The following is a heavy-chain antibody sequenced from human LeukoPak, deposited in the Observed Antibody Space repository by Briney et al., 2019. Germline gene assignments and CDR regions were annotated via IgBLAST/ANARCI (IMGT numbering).Heavy chain of an antibody. D-gene: IGHD3-22*01. V-gene: IGHV3-7*03. CDR3: ARAVIVVATPYFDY. CDR1: GFTFSSDW. CDR2: IKQDGSEK. J-gene: IGHJ4*02. Sequence: GGSLRLSCAASGFTFSSDWMSWVRQAPGKGLEWVANIKQDGSEKYYVDSVRGRFTISRDNAKNSLYLQVNSLTAEGTAVYYCARAVIVVATPYFDYWGQGILVIVSS.